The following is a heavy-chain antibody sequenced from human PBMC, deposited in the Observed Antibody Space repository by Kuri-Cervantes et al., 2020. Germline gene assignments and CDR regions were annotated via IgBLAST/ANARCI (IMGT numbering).Heavy chain of an antibody. CDR2: ISTSSSPI. V-gene: IGHV3-48*02. CDR3: ARLDFVVVDY. Sequence: GSISSSNWWSWVSQAPGKGLEWVSYISTSSSPIYYADSVKGRFTISRDNAKNSLYLQMNSLRDEDTAVYYCARLDFVVVDYWGQGTLVTVSS. D-gene: IGHD2-2*03. CDR1: GSISSSNW. J-gene: IGHJ4*02.